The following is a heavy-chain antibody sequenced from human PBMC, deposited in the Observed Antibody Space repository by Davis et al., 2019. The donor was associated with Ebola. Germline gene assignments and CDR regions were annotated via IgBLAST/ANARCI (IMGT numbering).Heavy chain of an antibody. J-gene: IGHJ2*01. V-gene: IGHV1-2*06. CDR3: ARGYWYFDL. Sequence: ASVKVSCKASGYTFTGYYMHWVRRAPGQGLEWMGRINPYNGGTNYAQKFQGRVTMTRDTSISTAYMELSRLTSDDTAVYYCARGYWYFDLWGRGTLVTVSS. CDR1: GYTFTGYY. CDR2: INPYNGGT.